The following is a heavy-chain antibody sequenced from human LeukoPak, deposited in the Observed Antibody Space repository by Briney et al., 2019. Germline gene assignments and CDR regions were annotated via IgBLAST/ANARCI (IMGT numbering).Heavy chain of an antibody. CDR1: GFTFSSYE. J-gene: IGHJ4*02. CDR2: ISSSGSTI. D-gene: IGHD5-12*01. V-gene: IGHV3-48*03. CDR3: ARRGYDWTWVDY. Sequence: PGGSLRLSCAASGFTFSSYEMNWVRQAPGKGLEWVSYISSSGSTIYYADSVKGRFTISRDNAKNSLYLQMNSLRAEDTAVYYCARRGYDWTWVDYWGQGTLVTVSS.